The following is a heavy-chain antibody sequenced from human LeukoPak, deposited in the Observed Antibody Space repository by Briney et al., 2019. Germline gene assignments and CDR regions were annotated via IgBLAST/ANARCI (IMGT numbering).Heavy chain of an antibody. CDR1: GGSISSYY. V-gene: IGHV4-4*07. CDR2: IYTSGST. J-gene: IGHJ4*02. CDR3: ARDQGSRPEAVAGTFDY. D-gene: IGHD6-19*01. Sequence: SETLSLTCTVSGGSISSYYWSWIRQPAGKGLEWIGRIYTSGSTNYNPSLKSRVTMSVDTSKNQFSLKLSSVTAADTAVYYCARDQGSRPEAVAGTFDYWGQGTLVTVSS.